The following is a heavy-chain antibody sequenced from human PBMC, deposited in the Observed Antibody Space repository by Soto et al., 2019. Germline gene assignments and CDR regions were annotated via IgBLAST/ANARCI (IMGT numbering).Heavy chain of an antibody. CDR3: ARDTRSSTTSYGMDV. D-gene: IGHD2-2*01. CDR2: TRNKANSYTT. J-gene: IGHJ6*02. Sequence: EVQLVESGGGLVQPGGSLRLSCAGSGFTFSDHYMDWVRQAPGKGLEWVGRTRNKANSYTTEYAASVKGRFTISRDDSKNSLYLQMNSLKTDDTAVYYCARDTRSSTTSYGMDVWGQGTTVTVSS. CDR1: GFTFSDHY. V-gene: IGHV3-72*01.